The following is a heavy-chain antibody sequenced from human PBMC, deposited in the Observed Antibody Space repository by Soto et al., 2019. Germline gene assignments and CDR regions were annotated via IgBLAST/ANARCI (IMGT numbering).Heavy chain of an antibody. CDR1: GFTFDDYA. V-gene: IGHV3-9*01. D-gene: IGHD3-16*01. Sequence: EVQLVESGGGLVQAGRSLRLSCAASGFTFDDYAMHWVRQTPGRGLEWVSGITCNSGTIGYADSVKGRVTISRDNATNSLYLQISSLRAEDTALYYCAKDSYLRLGYLGYFDYWGQGALVTVSS. CDR2: ITCNSGTI. J-gene: IGHJ4*02. CDR3: AKDSYLRLGYLGYFDY.